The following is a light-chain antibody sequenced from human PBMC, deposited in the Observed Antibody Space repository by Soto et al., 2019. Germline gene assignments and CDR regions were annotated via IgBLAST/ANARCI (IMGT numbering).Light chain of an antibody. CDR1: QSIYTW. CDR2: MAS. V-gene: IGKV1-5*03. Sequence: DIQMTQSPSTLSASVGDRVTITCRANQSIYTWLAWYQHKPGKAPKFLIYMASSLENGVPSRCSGSGSGTEFTLTISSLQPDDFATYVCQQYVKYPVTFGQGTKVEIK. J-gene: IGKJ1*01. CDR3: QQYVKYPVT.